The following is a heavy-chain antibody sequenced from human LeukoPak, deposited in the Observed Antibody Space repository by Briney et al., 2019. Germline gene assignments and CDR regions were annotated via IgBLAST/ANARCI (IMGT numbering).Heavy chain of an antibody. Sequence: SVKVSCKASGGTFSSYAISWVRQAPGQGLEWMGRIIPILGIANYAQKFQGRVTITADKSTSTAYMELSSLRPEDTAIYFCAKEFDSGGAYDGDHGWGQGTLVTVSS. CDR1: GGTFSSYA. J-gene: IGHJ4*02. CDR3: AKEFDSGGAYDGDHG. D-gene: IGHD3-22*01. CDR2: IIPILGIA. V-gene: IGHV1-69*04.